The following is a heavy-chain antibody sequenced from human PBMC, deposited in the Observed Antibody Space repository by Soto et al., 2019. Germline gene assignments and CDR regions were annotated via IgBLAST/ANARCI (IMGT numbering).Heavy chain of an antibody. J-gene: IGHJ4*02. CDR3: ARVRSGYDNIWGLDYFYFDY. CDR1: GYNFISFG. D-gene: IGHD3-16*01. CDR2: ISFYNGSP. V-gene: IGHV1-18*04. Sequence: GASVKVSCKASGYNFISFGVSWVRQAAGQGLEWLGWISFYNGSPNYAQKVQSSVSLTTATSASTTYLEVQSLRYDDTAVYYCARVRSGYDNIWGLDYFYFDYCGQRTPVTVSS.